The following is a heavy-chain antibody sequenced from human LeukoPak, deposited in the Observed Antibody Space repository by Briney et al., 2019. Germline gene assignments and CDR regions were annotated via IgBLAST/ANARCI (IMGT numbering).Heavy chain of an antibody. CDR3: ARVGGVVPAMPLCFFDY. CDR2: IKQDGSGK. Sequence: PGGSLRLSCAASGFTFSSYWMSWVRQAPGKGLEWVANIKQDGSGKYYVDSVKGRFTISRDNAKNSLYLQMNSLRAEDTAVYYCARVGGVVPAMPLCFFDYWGQGTLVTVSS. V-gene: IGHV3-7*01. CDR1: GFTFSSYW. D-gene: IGHD2-2*01. J-gene: IGHJ4*02.